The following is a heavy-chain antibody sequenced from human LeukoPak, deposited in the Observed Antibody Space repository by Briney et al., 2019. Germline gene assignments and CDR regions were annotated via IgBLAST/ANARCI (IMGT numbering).Heavy chain of an antibody. CDR1: GFTFSSYD. V-gene: IGHV3-21*06. J-gene: IGHJ4*02. CDR3: ARDEEGYGYHH. CDR2: ISTSSSYI. D-gene: IGHD5-18*01. Sequence: GGSLRLSCAASGFTFSSYDMNWVRQAPGKGLEWVSSISTSSSYIDYADSVQGRFTISRDNAENSLYLQMNSLRAEDTAVYYCARDEEGYGYHHWGQGTLVTVSS.